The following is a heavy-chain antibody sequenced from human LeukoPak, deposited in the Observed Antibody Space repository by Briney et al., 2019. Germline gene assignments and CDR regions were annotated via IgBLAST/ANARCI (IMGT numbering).Heavy chain of an antibody. CDR3: GRGDYGDYVVDY. Sequence: GGSLRLSCAASGFTFSDYYMSWIRQAPGKGLEWVSYISSSGSTIYYAESVKGRFTISRDNTKNSLYLQMNSRRAVDTAVYYCGRGDYGDYVVDYWGQGTLVTVSS. J-gene: IGHJ4*02. V-gene: IGHV3-11*04. D-gene: IGHD4-17*01. CDR1: GFTFSDYY. CDR2: ISSSGSTI.